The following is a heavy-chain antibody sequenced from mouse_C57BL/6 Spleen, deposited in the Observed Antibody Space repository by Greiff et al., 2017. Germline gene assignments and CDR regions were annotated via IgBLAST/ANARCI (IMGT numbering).Heavy chain of an antibody. J-gene: IGHJ2*01. CDR2: FYPGSGSI. D-gene: IGHD1-1*01. CDR1: GYTFTEYT. CDR3: ARHEEISPYYYGSYCDY. V-gene: IGHV1-62-2*01. Sequence: VQLQQSGAELVKPGASVKLSCKASGYTFTEYTIHWVKQRSGQGLEWIGWFYPGSGSIKYNEKFKDKATLTADKSSSTVYMELSRLTSEDSAVYFCARHEEISPYYYGSYCDYWGQGTTLTVSS.